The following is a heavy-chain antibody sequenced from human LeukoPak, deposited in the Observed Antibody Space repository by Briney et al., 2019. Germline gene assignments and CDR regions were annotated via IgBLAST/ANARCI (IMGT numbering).Heavy chain of an antibody. CDR2: ISSSGSTI. CDR1: GFTFSDYY. Sequence: KPGGSLRLSCAVSGFTFSDYYMSWIRQAPGKGLEWVSYISSSGSTIYYADSVKGRFTISRDNSKNSLYLQMNSLRTEDTALYYCAKAGGTGSYYFDYWGQGTLVTVSS. J-gene: IGHJ4*02. CDR3: AKAGGTGSYYFDY. D-gene: IGHD1-26*01. V-gene: IGHV3-11*01.